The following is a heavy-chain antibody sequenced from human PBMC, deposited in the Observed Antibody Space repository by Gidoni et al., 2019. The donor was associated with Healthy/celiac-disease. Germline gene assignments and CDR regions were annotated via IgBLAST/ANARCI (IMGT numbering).Heavy chain of an antibody. J-gene: IGHJ4*02. CDR3: ASYYYDSSGYYHNFDY. Sequence: EVQLVESGGGLVKPGGSLRLSGAASGFTFSSYSMNWVRQAPGKGLEWVSSISSSSSYIYDADSVKGRFTISRDNAKNSLYLQMNSLRAEDTAVYYCASYYYDSSGYYHNFDYWGQGTLVTVSS. V-gene: IGHV3-21*01. CDR1: GFTFSSYS. D-gene: IGHD3-22*01. CDR2: ISSSSSYI.